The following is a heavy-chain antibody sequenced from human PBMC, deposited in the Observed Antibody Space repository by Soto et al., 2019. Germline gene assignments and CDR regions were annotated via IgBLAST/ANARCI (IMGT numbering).Heavy chain of an antibody. CDR1: GFRFSSYW. D-gene: IGHD6-19*01. Sequence: SLRLSCSASGFRFSSYWMMWVRQAPGKGPEWVANIKQDGSEKNYVDSVKGRFTISKDNAKNTLYLQMNNLRADDTAVYYCVRVLKSIGWDNDVFDIWGQGTMVTVSS. V-gene: IGHV3-7*01. CDR3: VRVLKSIGWDNDVFDI. CDR2: IKQDGSEK. J-gene: IGHJ3*02.